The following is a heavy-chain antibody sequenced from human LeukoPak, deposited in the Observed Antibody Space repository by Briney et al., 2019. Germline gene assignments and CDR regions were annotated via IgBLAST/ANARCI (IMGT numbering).Heavy chain of an antibody. CDR1: GFTFSSYG. CDR3: AKDAGSCWYGDFDY. V-gene: IGHV3-30*18. CDR2: ISYDGSNK. D-gene: IGHD6-13*01. J-gene: IGHJ4*02. Sequence: GGSLKLSCAASGFTFSSYGMHWVRQAPGKGLEWVAVISYDGSNKYYADSVKGRFTISRDNSKNTLYLQMNSLRAEDTAVYYCAKDAGSCWYGDFDYWGQGTLVTVSS.